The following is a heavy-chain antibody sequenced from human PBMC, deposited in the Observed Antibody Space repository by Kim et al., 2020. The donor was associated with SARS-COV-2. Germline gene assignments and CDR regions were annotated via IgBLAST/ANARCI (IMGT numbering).Heavy chain of an antibody. J-gene: IGHJ4*02. Sequence: SETLSLTCTVSGGSITTYYWSWIRQPPGTGLEWIGYIYSSGDTAYNSSLRSRATISVDTSKNQFSLRLTSVSAADTAVYFCARIKTDNSGTYFSFDSWGQGTLVTVSS. CDR2: IYSSGDT. CDR1: GGSITTYY. V-gene: IGHV4-59*01. CDR3: ARIKTDNSGTYFSFDS. D-gene: IGHD3-10*01.